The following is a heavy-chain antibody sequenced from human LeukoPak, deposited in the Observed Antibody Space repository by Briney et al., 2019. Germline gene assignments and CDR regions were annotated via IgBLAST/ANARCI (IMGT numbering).Heavy chain of an antibody. V-gene: IGHV4-59*12. J-gene: IGHJ4*02. CDR2: IYYSGST. CDR1: GGSISSYY. D-gene: IGHD5-24*01. CDR3: ARVIRGDGYNQNVGRSDY. Sequence: SGTLSLTCTVSGGSISSYYWSWIRQPPGKGLEWIGYIYYSGSTYYNPSLKSRVTISVDTSKNQFSLKLSSVTAADTAVYYCARVIRGDGYNQNVGRSDYWGQGTLVTVSS.